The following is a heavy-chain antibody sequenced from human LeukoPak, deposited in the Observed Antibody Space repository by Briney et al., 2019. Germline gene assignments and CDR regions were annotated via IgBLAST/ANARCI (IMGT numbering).Heavy chain of an antibody. CDR1: GYTCTSYY. CDR3: ASSPSSSSSSPHFQH. CDR2: INPSGGST. V-gene: IGHV1-46*01. D-gene: IGHD6-6*01. J-gene: IGHJ1*01. Sequence: ASVKVSSKASGYTCTSYYMHWVRQAPGQGLEWMGIINPSGGSTSYAQKFQGRVTMTRDMSTSTVYMELSSLRSEDTAVYYCASSPSSSSSSPHFQHWGQGTLVTVSS.